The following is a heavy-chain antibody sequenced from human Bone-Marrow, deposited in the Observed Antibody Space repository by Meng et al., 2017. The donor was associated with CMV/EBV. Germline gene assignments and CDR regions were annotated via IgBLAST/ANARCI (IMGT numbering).Heavy chain of an antibody. Sequence: GGSLRLSCAASGFTFSTYDMHWVRQAPGQGLEWMGIINPSGGSTSYAQKFHGRVTMTRDTSTSTVYMELSSLRSEDTAVYYCARVGYDILTGYPADAFDIWGQGTMVTVSS. D-gene: IGHD3-9*01. CDR2: INPSGGST. CDR3: ARVGYDILTGYPADAFDI. J-gene: IGHJ3*02. CDR1: GFTFSTYD. V-gene: IGHV1-46*01.